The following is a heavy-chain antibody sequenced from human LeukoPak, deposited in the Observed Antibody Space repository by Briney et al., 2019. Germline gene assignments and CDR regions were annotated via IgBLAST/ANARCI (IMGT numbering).Heavy chain of an antibody. CDR3: AKESGGYCSSTSCSENWFDP. J-gene: IGHJ5*02. CDR1: GFTFDDYA. V-gene: IGHV3-9*01. CDR2: ISWNSGSI. Sequence: GRSLRLSCAASGFTFDDYAMHWVRQAPGKGLEWVSGISWNSGSIGYADSVKGRFTISRDNAKNSLYLQMNSLRGEDTALYYCAKESGGYCSSTSCSENWFDPWGQGTLVTVSS. D-gene: IGHD2-2*01.